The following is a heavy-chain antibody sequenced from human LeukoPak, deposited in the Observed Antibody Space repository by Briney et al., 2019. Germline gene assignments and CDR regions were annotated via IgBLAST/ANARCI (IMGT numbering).Heavy chain of an antibody. CDR1: GFTFSSYW. Sequence: GGSLRLSCAASGFTFSSYWMHWVRQAPGKGLVWVSRINSDGSSTSYADSVKGRFTISRDNAKNSLYLQMNSLRAEDTAVYYCARGYGDYVDYFDYWGQGTLVTVSS. D-gene: IGHD4-17*01. J-gene: IGHJ4*02. V-gene: IGHV3-74*01. CDR2: INSDGSST. CDR3: ARGYGDYVDYFDY.